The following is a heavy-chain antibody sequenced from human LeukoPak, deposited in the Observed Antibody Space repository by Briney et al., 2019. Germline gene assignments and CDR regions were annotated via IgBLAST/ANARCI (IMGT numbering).Heavy chain of an antibody. D-gene: IGHD6-19*01. CDR1: GFTFSSYS. CDR2: ISSSSSYI. J-gene: IGHJ4*02. Sequence: GGSLRLSCAASGFTFSSYSMNWVRQAPGKGLEWVSSISSSSSYIYYADSVKGRFTISRDNAKNSLYLQMNSLSGEDTAVYYCARDKVGGSMAGSNFDYWGQGTLVTVSS. CDR3: ARDKVGGSMAGSNFDY. V-gene: IGHV3-21*01.